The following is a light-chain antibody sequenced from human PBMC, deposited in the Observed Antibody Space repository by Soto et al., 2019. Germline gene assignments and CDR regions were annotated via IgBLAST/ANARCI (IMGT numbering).Light chain of an antibody. CDR1: QTIRYS. CDR2: DAS. Sequence: DIQMTQSPSSLSASVGDRVTITCRASQTIRYSLNWYQQKPGKAPKVLIYDASTLQSGVPPRFRGSGSGTDFALTISSLQPEDFATYYCHQSAGSRTWTFGQGTRVEAK. J-gene: IGKJ1*01. CDR3: HQSAGSRTWT. V-gene: IGKV1-39*01.